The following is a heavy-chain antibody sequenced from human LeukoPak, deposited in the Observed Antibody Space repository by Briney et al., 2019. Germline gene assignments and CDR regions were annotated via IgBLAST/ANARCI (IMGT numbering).Heavy chain of an antibody. J-gene: IGHJ6*02. Sequence: SGGSLRLSCVASGFTFSSYWMNWVRQAPGKGLEWVANIKQDGNEKYYVDSVKGRFTISRDNSKNTLYLQMNSLRAEDTAVYYCARDDPKYYYYYGVDVWGQGTTVTVSS. V-gene: IGHV3-7*03. CDR1: GFTFSSYW. CDR2: IKQDGNEK. CDR3: ARDDPKYYYYYGVDV.